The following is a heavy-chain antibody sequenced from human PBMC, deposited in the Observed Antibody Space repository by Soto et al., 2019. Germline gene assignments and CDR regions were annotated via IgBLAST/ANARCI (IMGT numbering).Heavy chain of an antibody. CDR1: GGSISSGGYY. CDR3: ARDHAGDVTYNWFDP. D-gene: IGHD4-17*01. CDR2: IYYSGST. J-gene: IGHJ5*02. V-gene: IGHV4-31*03. Sequence: QVHLQESGPGLVKPSQTLSLTCTVSGGSISSGGYYWSWIRQHPGKGLEWIGYIYYSGSTYYNPSLKSRVTISVDTSKNQFSLKLSSVTAADTAVYYCARDHAGDVTYNWFDPWGQGTLVTVSS.